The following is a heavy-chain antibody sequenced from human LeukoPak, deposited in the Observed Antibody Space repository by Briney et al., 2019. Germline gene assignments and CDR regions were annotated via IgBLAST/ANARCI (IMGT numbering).Heavy chain of an antibody. D-gene: IGHD3-22*01. CDR1: GFTFSSYW. V-gene: IGHV3-7*01. CDR2: IKQDGSEK. J-gene: IGHJ4*02. CDR3: ARDGWFTYYYDSSGSYEGF. Sequence: GGSLRLSCAASGFTFSSYWMSWVRQAPGNGLEWVANIKQDGSEKYYVDSVKGRFTISRDNAKNSLYLQMNSLRAEDTAVYYCARDGWFTYYYDSSGSYEGFWGQGTLVTVSS.